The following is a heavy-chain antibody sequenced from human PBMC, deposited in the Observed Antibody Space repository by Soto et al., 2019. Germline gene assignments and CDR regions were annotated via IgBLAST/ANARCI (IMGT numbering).Heavy chain of an antibody. D-gene: IGHD5-18*01. V-gene: IGHV4-59*01. J-gene: IGHJ3*02. CDR3: ARAGYSYGADAFDI. Sequence: SETLSLTCTVSGGSISSYYWSWIRQPPGKGLEWIGYIHYSGSTNYNPSLKSRVTISVDTSKNQFSLKLSSVTAADTAVYYCARAGYSYGADAFDIWGQGTMVTVSS. CDR1: GGSISSYY. CDR2: IHYSGST.